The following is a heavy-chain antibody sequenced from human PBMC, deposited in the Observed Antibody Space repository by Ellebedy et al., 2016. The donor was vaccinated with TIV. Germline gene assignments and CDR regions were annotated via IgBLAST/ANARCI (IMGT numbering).Heavy chain of an antibody. V-gene: IGHV3-73*01. D-gene: IGHD3-10*01. CDR3: TRYFFVSLSQDCGMDV. CDR1: GFTFSGFE. Sequence: GESLKISCAASGFTFSGFEMQWVRQASGKGLEWIGRIRSKADGYATAYAAPVEGRFTVSRDDSKNTAYLQMNSLRTEDSAVYYCTRYFFVSLSQDCGMDVWGQGTTVTVSS. CDR2: IRSKADGYAT. J-gene: IGHJ6*02.